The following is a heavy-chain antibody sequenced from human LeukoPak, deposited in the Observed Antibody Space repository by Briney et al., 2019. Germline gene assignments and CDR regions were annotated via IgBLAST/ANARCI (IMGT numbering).Heavy chain of an antibody. J-gene: IGHJ3*02. V-gene: IGHV4-30-4*01. CDR2: IYYSGST. CDR3: ARGMIDAYYYDSSGPIRSDAFDI. CDR1: GGSISSGDYY. D-gene: IGHD3-22*01. Sequence: SETLSLTCPVSGGSISSGDYYWSWIRQPPGKGLEWIGYIYYSGSTYYNPSLKSRVTISVDTSKNQFSLKLSSVTAADTAVYYCARGMIDAYYYDSSGPIRSDAFDIWGQGTMVTVSS.